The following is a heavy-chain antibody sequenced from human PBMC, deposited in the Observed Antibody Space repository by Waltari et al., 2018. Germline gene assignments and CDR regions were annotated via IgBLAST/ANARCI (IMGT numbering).Heavy chain of an antibody. CDR3: ACVSSGWSRGFFDP. D-gene: IGHD6-19*01. J-gene: IGHJ5*02. V-gene: IGHV1-2*02. Sequence: QVQLVQSGAEVKKPGASVKVSCKASGYTFTGYYMHWVPQAPVQGLEWMGWINPNSGGTNYAQKFQGRVTMTRDTSISTAYMELSRLRSDDTAVYYCACVSSGWSRGFFDPWGQGTLVTVSS. CDR1: GYTFTGYY. CDR2: INPNSGGT.